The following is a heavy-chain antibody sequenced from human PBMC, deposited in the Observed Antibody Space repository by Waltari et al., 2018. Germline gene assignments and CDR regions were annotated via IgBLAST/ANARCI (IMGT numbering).Heavy chain of an antibody. V-gene: IGHV4-39*01. CDR2: IYYSGNT. D-gene: IGHD6-19*01. Sequence: QLQLQESGPGLVKPSETLSLTCTVSGGSISSSYYYWGWIRQPPGKGLEWIGSIYYSGNTYYNPSRKSRVTISVDASKNQFSLKLSSLTAADTAVYYCARAETWGISVAGTGFDLWGQGTLVTVSS. CDR3: ARAETWGISVAGTGFDL. CDR1: GGSISSSYYY. J-gene: IGHJ5*02.